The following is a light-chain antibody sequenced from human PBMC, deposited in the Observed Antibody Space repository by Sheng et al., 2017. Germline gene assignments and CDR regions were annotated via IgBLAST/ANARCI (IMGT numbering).Light chain of an antibody. J-gene: IGKJ4*01. CDR1: QSISSW. Sequence: DIQMTQSPSTLSASVGDRVTITCRASQSISSWLAWYQQKPGQAPKLLIYKASSLESGVPSSFSGSGSGTEFTLTISSLQPDDFATYYCQQYHSYPLTFGGGTKVEIK. V-gene: IGKV1-5*03. CDR3: QQYHSYPLT. CDR2: KAS.